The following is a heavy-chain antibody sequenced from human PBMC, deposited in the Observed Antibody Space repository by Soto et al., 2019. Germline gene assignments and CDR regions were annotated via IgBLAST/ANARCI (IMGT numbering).Heavy chain of an antibody. CDR1: GFTFSSYA. V-gene: IGHV3-23*01. D-gene: IGHD2-2*01. CDR3: ARGRVPAANNYYYYGMDV. J-gene: IGHJ6*02. Sequence: GGSLRLSCAASGFTFSSYAMSWVRQAPGKXLEWVSAISGSGGSTYYADSVKGRFTISRDNSKNTLYLQMNSLRAEDTAVYYCARGRVPAANNYYYYGMDVWGQGTTVTVSS. CDR2: ISGSGGST.